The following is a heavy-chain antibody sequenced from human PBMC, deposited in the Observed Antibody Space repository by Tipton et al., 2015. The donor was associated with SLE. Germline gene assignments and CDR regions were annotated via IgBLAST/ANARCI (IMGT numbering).Heavy chain of an antibody. CDR3: TRRRIAAAGPYYGVDV. J-gene: IGHJ6*02. V-gene: IGHV4-34*01. CDR1: RGSFSGYY. CDR2: INHSGST. Sequence: LSLTCAVYRGSFSGYYWSWIRQPPGKGLEWIGEINHSGSTNYNPSLKSRVTISLDMSKNQFSLKLTSVTAADTAVYYCTRRRIAAAGPYYGVDVWGQGTTVTVSS. D-gene: IGHD6-13*01.